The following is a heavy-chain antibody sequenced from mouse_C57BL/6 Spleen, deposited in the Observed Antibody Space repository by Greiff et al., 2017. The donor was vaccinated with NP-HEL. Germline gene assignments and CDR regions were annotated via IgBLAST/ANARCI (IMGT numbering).Heavy chain of an antibody. V-gene: IGHV1-80*01. J-gene: IGHJ4*01. CDR2: IYPGDGDT. Sequence: QVQLQQSGAELVKPGASVKISCKASGYAFSSYWMNWVKQRPGKGLEWIGQIYPGDGDTNYNGKFKGKATLTADKSSSTAYMQLSSLTSEDSAVYFCARKEAHYYAMDYWGQGTSVTVSS. CDR1: GYAFSSYW. CDR3: ARKEAHYYAMDY.